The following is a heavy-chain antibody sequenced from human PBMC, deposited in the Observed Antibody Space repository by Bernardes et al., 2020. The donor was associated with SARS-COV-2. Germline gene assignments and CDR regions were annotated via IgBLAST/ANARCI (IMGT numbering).Heavy chain of an antibody. J-gene: IGHJ5*02. CDR1: SGSMSGYY. CDR3: ARSDGYRFDA. V-gene: IGHV4-59*01. Sequence: SGSLSLTCTVSSGSMSGYYWSWIRQAPGRGLEWIGYIDDSGNTNNNPSLKSRLTISVDASKDQFSLKLSSVTAADTAVYYCARSDGYRFDAWGQGTLVTVSS. CDR2: IDDSGNT. D-gene: IGHD5-18*01.